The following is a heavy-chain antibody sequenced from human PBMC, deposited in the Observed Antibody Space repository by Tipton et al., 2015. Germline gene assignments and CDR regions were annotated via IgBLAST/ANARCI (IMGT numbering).Heavy chain of an antibody. Sequence: TLSLTCSVSGGSISSSSYYWSWIRQPPGKGLEWIGYISYTETSHYNPSLKSRVTISVDTSKNQFSLKLSSVTAADTAVYYCARDLEHGMDVWGQGTTVTVSS. CDR3: ARDLEHGMDV. CDR2: ISYTETS. D-gene: IGHD5-24*01. V-gene: IGHV4-61*01. CDR1: GGSISSSSYY. J-gene: IGHJ6*02.